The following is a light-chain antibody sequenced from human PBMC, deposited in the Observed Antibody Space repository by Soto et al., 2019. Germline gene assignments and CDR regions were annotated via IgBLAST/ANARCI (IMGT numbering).Light chain of an antibody. CDR1: QSVSRY. CDR3: QQYNSYPWT. J-gene: IGKJ1*01. CDR2: GAP. V-gene: IGKV3-11*01. Sequence: IVLTQSPATLSLSPRERATLSCRASQSVSRYLAWYQQKPGQAPRLLIQGAPNRATGIPARFSGSGSGTEFTLTISSLQPDDFATYYCQQYNSYPWTFGQGTKVDIK.